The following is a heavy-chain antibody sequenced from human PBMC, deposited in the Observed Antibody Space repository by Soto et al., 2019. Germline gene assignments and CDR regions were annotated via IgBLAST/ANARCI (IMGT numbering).Heavy chain of an antibody. CDR2: IYSGGSA. CDR1: GFTVSSNY. V-gene: IGHV3-66*01. Sequence: EVQLVESGGGLVQPGGSLRLSCAASGFTVSSNYMSWVRQAPGKGLEWVSVIYSGGSAYYADSVKGRFTISRDNSKNTLYLQMNSLRAEDTAVYYCARERYYYGLDPWGQGTLVTVSS. CDR3: ARERYYYGLDP. D-gene: IGHD3-10*01. J-gene: IGHJ5*02.